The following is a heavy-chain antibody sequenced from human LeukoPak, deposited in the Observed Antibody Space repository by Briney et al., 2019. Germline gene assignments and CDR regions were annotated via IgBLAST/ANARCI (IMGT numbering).Heavy chain of an antibody. J-gene: IGHJ1*01. CDR1: GDSICRSDSY. Sequence: SETLSLTCSVSGDSICRSDSYWDWIRQPPGKGLEWIGTLYYSGRTYYSTSLTSRVTMSVDTSKNQFSLNLRIVTAADTAVYFCARRRYYDGSGYLEWGQGTLLSVSS. D-gene: IGHD3-22*01. V-gene: IGHV4-39*01. CDR3: ARRRYYDGSGYLE. CDR2: LYYSGRT.